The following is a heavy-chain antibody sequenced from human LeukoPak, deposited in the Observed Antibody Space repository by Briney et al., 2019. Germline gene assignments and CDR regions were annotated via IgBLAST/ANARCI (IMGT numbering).Heavy chain of an antibody. J-gene: IGHJ4*02. CDR2: IYYSGST. CDR1: GGSISSGDYY. Sequence: PSQTLSLTCTVSGGSISSGDYYWSWIRQPPGKGLEWIGYIYYSGSTYYNPSLKSRVTISVDTSKNQFSLKLSSVTAADTAVYYCARPGIAAAGGGYFDYWGQGTLVTVSS. D-gene: IGHD6-13*01. CDR3: ARPGIAAAGGGYFDY. V-gene: IGHV4-30-4*01.